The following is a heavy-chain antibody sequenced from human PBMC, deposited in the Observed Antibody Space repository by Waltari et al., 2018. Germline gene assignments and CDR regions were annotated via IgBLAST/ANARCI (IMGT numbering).Heavy chain of an antibody. V-gene: IGHV3-23*03. CDR1: GFTFSSYA. Sequence: EVQLLESGGGLVQPGGSLRLSCAASGFTFSSYAMSWARQAPGKGLEWVSVIYSGGSTYYADSVKGRFTISRDNSKNTLYLQMNNLRAEDTAVYYCGSITVYYYYMDVWGKGTTVTVSS. CDR3: GSITVYYYYMDV. D-gene: IGHD3-10*01. J-gene: IGHJ6*03. CDR2: IYSGGST.